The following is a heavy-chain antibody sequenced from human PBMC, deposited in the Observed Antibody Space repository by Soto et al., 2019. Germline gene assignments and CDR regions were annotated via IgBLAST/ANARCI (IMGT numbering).Heavy chain of an antibody. D-gene: IGHD2-2*02. CDR3: ARARFQVLYGKPYFDS. CDR1: GGSITTGGSY. J-gene: IGHJ4*02. CDR2: IYHSGNT. Sequence: SETLSLTCPVSGGSITTGGSYWSWIRQNQGKGLEWIGNIYHSGNTYYNRSLESRITISVDTSKNHFSLMVDSVTAADTAVYYCARARFQVLYGKPYFDSWGQGTLVTVSS. V-gene: IGHV4-31*03.